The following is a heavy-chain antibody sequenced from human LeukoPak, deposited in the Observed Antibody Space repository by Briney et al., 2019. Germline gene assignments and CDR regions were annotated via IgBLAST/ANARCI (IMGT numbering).Heavy chain of an antibody. CDR3: ASAAGPFDN. CDR2: IWFDGSIK. J-gene: IGHJ4*02. Sequence: HPGGSLRLSCAASGFTFSSYGMHWVRQAPGKGLEWVAVIWFDGSIKYYADSVKGRFTISRDNSRNTLFLQMNSLRAEDTAVYYCASAAGPFDNWGQGTLVTVSS. D-gene: IGHD6-19*01. CDR1: GFTFSSYG. V-gene: IGHV3-33*01.